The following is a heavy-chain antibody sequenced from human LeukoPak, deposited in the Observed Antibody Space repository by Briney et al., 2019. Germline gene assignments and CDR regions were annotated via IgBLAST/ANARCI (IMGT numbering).Heavy chain of an antibody. V-gene: IGHV3-11*01. CDR2: ISSSGSTI. D-gene: IGHD3-22*01. J-gene: IGHJ4*02. CDR1: GFTFSDYY. CDR3: AKDLRRITMIVVVIGGGFDY. Sequence: GGSLRLSCAASGFTFSDYYMSWIRQAPGKGLEWVSYISSSGSTIYYADSVKGRFTISRDNAKNSLYLQMNSLRAEDTAVYYCAKDLRRITMIVVVIGGGFDYWGQGTLVTVSS.